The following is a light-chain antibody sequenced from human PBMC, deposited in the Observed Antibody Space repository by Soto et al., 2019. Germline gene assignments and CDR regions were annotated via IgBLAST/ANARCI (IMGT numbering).Light chain of an antibody. V-gene: IGLV2-14*01. CDR1: SSDVGGYNF. J-gene: IGLJ1*01. CDR2: DVS. CDR3: RSYTRGATDV. Sequence: QSALTQPASVSGSPGQSITISCTGTSSDVGGYNFVSWYQQHPGKAPKLMIYDVSNRPSGVSYRFSGFKSGNTASLTISGLQPEDEADYYCRSYTRGATDVFGTGTKLTVL.